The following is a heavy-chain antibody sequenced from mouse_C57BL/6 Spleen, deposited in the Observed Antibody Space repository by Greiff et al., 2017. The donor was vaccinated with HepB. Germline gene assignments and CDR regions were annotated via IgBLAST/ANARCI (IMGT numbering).Heavy chain of an antibody. Sequence: EADGGLVQPKGSLKLSCAASGFSFNTYAMNWVRQAPGKGLEWVARIRSKSNNYATYYADSVKDRFTISRDDAESMLYLQMNNLKTEDTAMYYCVRSHDGYSAWFAYWGQVTLVTVSA. CDR1: GFSFNTYA. CDR3: VRSHDGYSAWFAY. V-gene: IGHV10-1*01. J-gene: IGHJ3*01. D-gene: IGHD2-3*01. CDR2: IRSKSNNYAT.